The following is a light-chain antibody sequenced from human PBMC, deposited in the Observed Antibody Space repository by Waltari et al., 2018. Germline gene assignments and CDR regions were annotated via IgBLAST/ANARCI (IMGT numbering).Light chain of an antibody. Sequence: DIHMTPSPSSLSASVGDSVTFTYRPRQSISHYLNWYQQKPGTPPKVLISAASSLLSVVPSRFSGSGSGTDFTLSITSRQPEEYATDYCQHSYDSPPWTFGQGTKVEI. J-gene: IGKJ1*01. CDR2: AAS. V-gene: IGKV1-39*01. CDR3: QHSYDSPPWT. CDR1: QSISHY.